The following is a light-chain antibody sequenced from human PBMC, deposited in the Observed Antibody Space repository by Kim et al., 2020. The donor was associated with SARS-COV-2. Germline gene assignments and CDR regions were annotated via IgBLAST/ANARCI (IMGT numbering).Light chain of an antibody. V-gene: IGLV2-23*01. J-gene: IGLJ2*01. CDR2: EGS. CDR1: RKGFGGLNR. CDR3: CSYAGSSTSVV. Sequence: VPLSLPGTRKGFGGLNRVSRYQQHPGKGPKPLVYEGSKRPSGVSKRFSGSKSGNTASLTISGLQAEDEADYYCCSYAGSSTSVVFGGGTQLTVL.